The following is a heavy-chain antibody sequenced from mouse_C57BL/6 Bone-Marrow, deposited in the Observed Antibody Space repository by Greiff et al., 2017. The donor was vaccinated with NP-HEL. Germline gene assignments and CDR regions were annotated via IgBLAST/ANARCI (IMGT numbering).Heavy chain of an antibody. CDR2: IYPGSGNT. J-gene: IGHJ2*01. CDR3: ARGRGSSYYFDY. D-gene: IGHD1-1*01. CDR1: GYTFTDYY. Sequence: QVQLQQSGAELVRPGASVKLSCKASGYTFTDYYINWVKQRPGQGLEWIARIYPGSGNTYYNEKFKGKATLTAEKSSSTAYMQLSSLTSEDSAVYFCARGRGSSYYFDYWGQGTTLTVSS. V-gene: IGHV1-76*01.